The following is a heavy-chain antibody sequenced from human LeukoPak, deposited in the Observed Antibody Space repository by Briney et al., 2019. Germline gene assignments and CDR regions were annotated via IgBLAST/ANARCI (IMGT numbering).Heavy chain of an antibody. D-gene: IGHD5-24*01. J-gene: IGHJ4*02. CDR3: ARGPMATESYYFDY. Sequence: PSETLSLTCAVYGGSFSGYYWSWIRQPPGKGLEWIGEINHSGSTNYNPSLKSRVTISVDTSKNQFSLKLSSVTAADTAVYYCARGPMATESYYFDYWGQGTLVTVSS. CDR1: GGSFSGYY. V-gene: IGHV4-34*01. CDR2: INHSGST.